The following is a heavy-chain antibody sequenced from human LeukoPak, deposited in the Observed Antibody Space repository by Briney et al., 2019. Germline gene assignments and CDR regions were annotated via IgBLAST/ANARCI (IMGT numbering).Heavy chain of an antibody. CDR1: GFTFSSYA. D-gene: IGHD3-10*01. J-gene: IGHJ4*02. CDR3: ARTSGYLSFYYGSGSYLD. Sequence: GGSLRLSCAASGFTFSSYAMSWVRQAPGKGLEWVSAISGSGGSTYYADSVKGRFTISRDNAKNSLYLQMNSLRAEDTAVYYCARTSGYLSFYYGSGSYLDWGQGTLVTVSS. V-gene: IGHV3-23*01. CDR2: ISGSGGST.